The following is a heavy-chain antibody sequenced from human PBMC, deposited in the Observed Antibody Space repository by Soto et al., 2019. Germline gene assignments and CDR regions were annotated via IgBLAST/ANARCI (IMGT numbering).Heavy chain of an antibody. V-gene: IGHV3-72*01. J-gene: IGHJ4*02. Sequence: ESGGGLVQPGGSLRLSCAASGVTFSNHYMDWVRQAPGKGLEWVGRIRNKANSYTTEYAASVKGRFTISRDDSKNSVYLQMNSLKRDDTAVYYCARELPSDYWGQGTLVTVSS. CDR2: IRNKANSYTT. D-gene: IGHD1-26*01. CDR3: ARELPSDY. CDR1: GVTFSNHY.